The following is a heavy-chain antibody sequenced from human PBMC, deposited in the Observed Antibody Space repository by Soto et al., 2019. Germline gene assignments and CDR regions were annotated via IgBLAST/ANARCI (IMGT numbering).Heavy chain of an antibody. J-gene: IGHJ6*02. CDR2: IYPSDSDT. V-gene: IGHV5-51*01. CDR3: ARLPQDYYYHGMDV. CDR1: EYSFSTFG. Sequence: PXESLQICWKGAEYSFSTFGSGWVRQMPGKGLEWMGIIYPSDSDTRYSPSFQGQVTISADKSSRTAYLQWSSLKASDSAMYYCARLPQDYYYHGMDVWGQGTKVTGS.